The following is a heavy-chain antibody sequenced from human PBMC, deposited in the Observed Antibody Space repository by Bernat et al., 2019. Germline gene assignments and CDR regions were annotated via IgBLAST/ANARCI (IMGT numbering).Heavy chain of an antibody. CDR3: ARAVVPAEGKHPPGHHYYYYMDV. Sequence: QVQLQQWGAGLLKPSETLSLTCAVYGGSFSGYYWSWIRQPPGKGLEWIGEINHSGSTNYNPSLKSRVTISVDTSKNQFSLKLSSVTAADTAVYYCARAVVPAEGKHPPGHHYYYYMDVWSKGTTVTVSS. CDR2: INHSGST. D-gene: IGHD2-2*01. V-gene: IGHV4-34*01. J-gene: IGHJ6*03. CDR1: GGSFSGYY.